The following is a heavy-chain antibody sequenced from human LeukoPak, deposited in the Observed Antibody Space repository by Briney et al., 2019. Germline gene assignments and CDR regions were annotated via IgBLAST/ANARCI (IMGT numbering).Heavy chain of an antibody. CDR3: ARSLRGYSYGPPFDY. V-gene: IGHV4-59*01. CDR1: GGSISSYY. CDR2: IYYSGST. Sequence: SETLSLTCTVSGGSISSYYCSWIRQPPGKGLEWIGYIYYSGSTNYNPSLKSRVTISVDTSKNQFSLKLSSVTAADTAVYYCARSLRGYSYGPPFDYWGQGTLVTVSS. J-gene: IGHJ4*02. D-gene: IGHD5-18*01.